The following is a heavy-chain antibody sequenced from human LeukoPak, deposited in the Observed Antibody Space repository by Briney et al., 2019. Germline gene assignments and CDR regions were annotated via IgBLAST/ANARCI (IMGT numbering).Heavy chain of an antibody. CDR1: GFTFGDYA. D-gene: IGHD6-25*01. CDR2: IRSKAYGGTT. J-gene: IGHJ5*02. Sequence: GGSLKLSCTASGFTFGDYAMSWVGQAPGRGLEWVGFIRSKAYGGTTEYAASVKGRFTISRDDSKSIAYLQMNSLKTEDTAVYYCTRMVSRVAAGTWLDPWGQGTLVTVSS. V-gene: IGHV3-49*04. CDR3: TRMVSRVAAGTWLDP.